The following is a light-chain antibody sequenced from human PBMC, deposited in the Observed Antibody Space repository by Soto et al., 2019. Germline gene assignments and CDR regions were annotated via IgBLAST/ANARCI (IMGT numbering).Light chain of an antibody. CDR3: QQYYSTPST. J-gene: IGKJ4*01. CDR2: WAS. Sequence: DRVVTQSTASQAVSLDERATINCKSRQYAFYNSNKMNYLAWYQQKPGQPPKLLIYWASTRESGVPDRFSGSGSGTDFTLTVSNLQAEDVAVYYCQQYYSTPSTFGGGTKVEI. CDR1: QYAFYNSNKMNY. V-gene: IGKV4-1*01.